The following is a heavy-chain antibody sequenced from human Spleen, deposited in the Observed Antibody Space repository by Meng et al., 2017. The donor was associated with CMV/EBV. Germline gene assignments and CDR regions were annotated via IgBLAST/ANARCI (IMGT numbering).Heavy chain of an antibody. Sequence: GESLKISCTASRFTFGDYAMGWVRQAPGKGLEWVAFIRSKAHGGTTEYAASVKGRFAISRDDSRTIAYLQMNSLKTDDTAVYYCTRDYRYYDTSDYWPYYFDYWGQRTLVTVSS. V-gene: IGHV3-49*04. D-gene: IGHD3-22*01. CDR3: TRDYRYYDTSDYWPYYFDY. CDR1: RFTFGDYA. J-gene: IGHJ4*02. CDR2: IRSKAHGGTT.